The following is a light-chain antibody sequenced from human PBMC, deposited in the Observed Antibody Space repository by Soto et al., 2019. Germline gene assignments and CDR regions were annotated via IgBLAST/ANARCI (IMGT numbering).Light chain of an antibody. J-gene: IGLJ1*01. CDR1: SSDVGGNKY. V-gene: IGLV2-14*01. CDR3: ASSTSDSLYV. CDR2: KVT. Sequence: QPGLTQPASVSPSPGRSITISCTGTSSDVGGNKYVSWYQQYPGKVPKLLINKVTNRPSGVSYRFSGSKSGNTASLTISALLAEDEADYFCASSTSDSLYVFGTGTKVTVL.